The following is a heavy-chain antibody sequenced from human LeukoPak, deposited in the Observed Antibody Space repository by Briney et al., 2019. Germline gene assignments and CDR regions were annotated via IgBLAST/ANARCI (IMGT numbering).Heavy chain of an antibody. Sequence: GGSLRLSCAASGFTFRSYAMSWVRQAPGKGLEWVSAISGGGSSTYYADSVKGRFTISRDNSKNTLYLQMNSLRAEDTAVYCCAKDEVYGSGRPYYFDYWGQGTLVTVSS. CDR1: GFTFRSYA. V-gene: IGHV3-23*01. CDR2: ISGGGSST. D-gene: IGHD3-10*01. CDR3: AKDEVYGSGRPYYFDY. J-gene: IGHJ4*02.